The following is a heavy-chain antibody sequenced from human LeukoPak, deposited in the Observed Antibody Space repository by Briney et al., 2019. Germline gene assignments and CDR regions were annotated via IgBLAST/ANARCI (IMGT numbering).Heavy chain of an antibody. J-gene: IGHJ4*02. D-gene: IGHD4-17*01. CDR1: GGSISSYY. CDR3: ARQGPYGDLDY. V-gene: IGHV4-59*08. CDR2: IYYSGST. Sequence: SETLSLTCTVSGGSISSYYWSWIRQPPGKGLEWIGYIYYSGSTNYDPSLKSRVTISVDTSKNQFPLKLSSVTAADTAVYYCARQGPYGDLDYWGQGTLVTVSS.